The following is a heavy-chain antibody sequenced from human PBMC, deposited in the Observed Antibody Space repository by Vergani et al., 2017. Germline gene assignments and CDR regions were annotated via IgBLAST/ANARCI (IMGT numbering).Heavy chain of an antibody. Sequence: QVQLVQSGAEVKKPGASVKVSCKASGYTFTSYDINWVRQATGQGLEWMGWMNPNSGNTGYAQKFQGRVTMTRNTSISTAYMELSSLRSEETAVYYCAGEKGYCSSTSCSGWFDPWGQGTLVTVSS. CDR1: GYTFTSYD. D-gene: IGHD2-2*01. V-gene: IGHV1-8*01. CDR3: AGEKGYCSSTSCSGWFDP. J-gene: IGHJ5*02. CDR2: MNPNSGNT.